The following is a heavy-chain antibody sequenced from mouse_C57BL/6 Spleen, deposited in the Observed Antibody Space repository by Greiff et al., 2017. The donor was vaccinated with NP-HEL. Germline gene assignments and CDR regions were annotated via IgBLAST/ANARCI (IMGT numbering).Heavy chain of an antibody. J-gene: IGHJ3*01. CDR2: ISYDGSN. Sequence: EVQLQESGPGLVKPSQSLSLTCSVTGYSITSCYYWNWIRQFPGNKLEWLGYISYDGSNNYNPSLKNRITITRDTSKNQSFLKLNSVTTEDTATYSCARNYFYYYGSSYDAFAYWGQGTLVTVSA. D-gene: IGHD1-1*01. CDR3: ARNYFYYYGSSYDAFAY. V-gene: IGHV3-6*01. CDR1: GYSITSCYY.